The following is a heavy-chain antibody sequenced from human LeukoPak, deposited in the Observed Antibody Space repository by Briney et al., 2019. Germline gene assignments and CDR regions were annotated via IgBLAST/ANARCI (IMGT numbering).Heavy chain of an antibody. J-gene: IGHJ4*02. D-gene: IGHD2-15*01. CDR2: INPNSGGT. Sequence: ASVKVSCKASGYTFTGYYMHWVRQAPGQGLEWMGWINPNSGGTNYAQKFQGRVTMTRDTSISTAYMELSRLGSDDTAVYYCARATRYCSGGSCYLDYWGQGTLVSVSS. CDR1: GYTFTGYY. V-gene: IGHV1-2*02. CDR3: ARATRYCSGGSCYLDY.